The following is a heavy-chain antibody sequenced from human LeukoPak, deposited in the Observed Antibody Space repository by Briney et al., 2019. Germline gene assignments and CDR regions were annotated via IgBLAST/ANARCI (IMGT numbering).Heavy chain of an antibody. CDR3: AKDVGKWESLHFFDY. J-gene: IGHJ4*02. D-gene: IGHD1-26*01. V-gene: IGHV3-23*01. CDR1: RFIFSSYW. CDR2: ISGSGAST. Sequence: PGGSLRLSCATSRFIFSSYWMTWVRRTPGKGLEWISGISGSGASTYYADSVKGRFTISRDDSRNTLYLQMNSLRGDDTAVYYCAKDVGKWESLHFFDYWGQGTLVTVSS.